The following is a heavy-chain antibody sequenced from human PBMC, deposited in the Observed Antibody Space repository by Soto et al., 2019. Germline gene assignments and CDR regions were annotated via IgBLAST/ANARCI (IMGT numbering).Heavy chain of an antibody. CDR2: IYSGGST. D-gene: IGHD3-10*01. Sequence: VGSLRLSCAASGFTVSSNYMSWVRQAPGKGLEWVSVIYSGGSTYYADSVKGRFTISRDNSKNTLYLQMNSLRAEDTAVYYCARESLLWFGESPPMDVWGQGTTVTVSS. V-gene: IGHV3-53*01. J-gene: IGHJ6*02. CDR1: GFTVSSNY. CDR3: ARESLLWFGESPPMDV.